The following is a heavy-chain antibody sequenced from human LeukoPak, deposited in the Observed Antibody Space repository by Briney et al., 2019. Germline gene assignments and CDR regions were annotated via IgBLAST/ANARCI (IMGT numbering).Heavy chain of an antibody. V-gene: IGHV4-39*01. CDR1: GGSISSNSYC. CDR3: ARHYYDSSAYPYYFDY. J-gene: IGHJ4*02. Sequence: SETLSLTCTVSGGSISSNSYCWDWIRQPPGKGLEWIGSVSYGGSTYYSPSLKRRVFISVDTSNNQFSLMLHSMTAADTAVYYCARHYYDSSAYPYYFDYWGQGTLVTVSS. D-gene: IGHD3-22*01. CDR2: VSYGGST.